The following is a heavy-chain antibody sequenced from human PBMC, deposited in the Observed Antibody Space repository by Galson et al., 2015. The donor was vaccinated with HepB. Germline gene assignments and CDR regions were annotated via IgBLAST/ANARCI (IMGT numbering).Heavy chain of an antibody. CDR2: IIPLFGVS. D-gene: IGHD3-22*01. Sequence: SVKVSCKASGGTFSNYIISWVRQAPGQGLEWMGKIIPLFGVSNYAQDFQDRVTITADKSTYITDMEMHSLTSGDTAVYFCVINYFDTSGYFDFWGQGTLVTVSS. CDR1: GGTFSNYI. CDR3: VINYFDTSGYFDF. V-gene: IGHV1-69*02. J-gene: IGHJ4*02.